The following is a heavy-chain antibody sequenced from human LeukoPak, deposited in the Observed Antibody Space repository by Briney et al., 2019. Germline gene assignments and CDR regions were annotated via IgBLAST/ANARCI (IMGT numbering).Heavy chain of an antibody. CDR2: ISYDGSNK. Sequence: GGSLRLSCAASGFTFSSYAMHWVRQAPGKGLEWVAVISYDGSNKYYADSVKGRFTISRDNSRNTLYLQMNSLRPEDTAVYYCASHYLTTGSNPQPDYWGQGTLVTVSS. D-gene: IGHD4-11*01. J-gene: IGHJ4*02. V-gene: IGHV3-30*04. CDR1: GFTFSSYA. CDR3: ASHYLTTGSNPQPDY.